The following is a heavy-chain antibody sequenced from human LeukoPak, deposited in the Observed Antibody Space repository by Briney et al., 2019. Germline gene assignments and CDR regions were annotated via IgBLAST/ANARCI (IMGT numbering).Heavy chain of an antibody. Sequence: PGGSLRLSCAASGFTFSSYWMHWVRQAPGKGLVWVSRINSDGSSTYYADSVKGRFTISRDNSKNTLYLQMNSLRAEDTAVYYCAKGTGSFDYWGQGTLVTVSS. CDR1: GFTFSSYW. V-gene: IGHV3-74*01. D-gene: IGHD1-1*01. J-gene: IGHJ4*02. CDR2: INSDGSST. CDR3: AKGTGSFDY.